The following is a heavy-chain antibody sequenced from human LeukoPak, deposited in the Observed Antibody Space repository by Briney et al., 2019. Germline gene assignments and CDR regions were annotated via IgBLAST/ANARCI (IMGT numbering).Heavy chain of an antibody. D-gene: IGHD2-15*01. V-gene: IGHV3-23*01. Sequence: PGGSLRLSCVASGFTFSSYAMSWVRQAPGKGLEWVSAISGSGGSTYYADSVKGRFTISRDNSKNTLYLQMNSLRAEDTAIYYCAKDSSVVAATPRDYWGQGTLVTVSS. J-gene: IGHJ4*02. CDR2: ISGSGGST. CDR3: AKDSSVVAATPRDY. CDR1: GFTFSSYA.